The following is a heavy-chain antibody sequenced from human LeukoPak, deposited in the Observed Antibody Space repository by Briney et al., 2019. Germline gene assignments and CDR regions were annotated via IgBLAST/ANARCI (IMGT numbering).Heavy chain of an antibody. CDR2: IWYDGDNK. CDR3: ARAFTSTGYYYVEY. V-gene: IGHV3-33*01. CDR1: GFTFSSFG. Sequence: GGSLRLSCAASGFTFSSFGMHWVRQAPGKGLEWVAVIWYDGDNKYYADSVKGRFTISRDNSKNTLYLQMNSLRAEDTAVYYCARAFTSTGYYYVEYWGQGTLVTVSS. J-gene: IGHJ4*02. D-gene: IGHD3-22*01.